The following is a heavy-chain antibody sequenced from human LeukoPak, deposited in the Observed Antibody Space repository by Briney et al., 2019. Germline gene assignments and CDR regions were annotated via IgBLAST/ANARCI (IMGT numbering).Heavy chain of an antibody. CDR3: ARLPMTTVNNFDY. CDR1: GGSISSSSYY. Sequence: SETLSLTCTVSGGSISSSSYYWGWIRQPQGKGLEWIGSIFDSGSTYYNPSLKSQVTISVDTSKIQFSLKLSSVTAADTAVYYCARLPMTTVNNFDYWGQGTLVTVSS. J-gene: IGHJ4*02. V-gene: IGHV4-39*01. CDR2: IFDSGST. D-gene: IGHD4-11*01.